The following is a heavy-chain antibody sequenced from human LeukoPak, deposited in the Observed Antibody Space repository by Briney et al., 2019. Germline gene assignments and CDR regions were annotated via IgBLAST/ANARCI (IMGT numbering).Heavy chain of an antibody. V-gene: IGHV3-64*01. CDR1: GFTFSSYA. J-gene: IGHJ4*02. Sequence: GGSLRLSCAASGFTFSSYAMHWVRQAPGKGLEYVSAISSNGGSTYYANSVKGRFTISRDNSKNTLYLQMGSLRAEDMAVYYCARDYCSCTSCYFDYWRQGTLVTVSS. D-gene: IGHD2-2*01. CDR2: ISSNGGST. CDR3: ARDYCSCTSCYFDY.